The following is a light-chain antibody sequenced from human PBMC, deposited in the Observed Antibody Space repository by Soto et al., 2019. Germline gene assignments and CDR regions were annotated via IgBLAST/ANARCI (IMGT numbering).Light chain of an antibody. V-gene: IGKV3-15*01. CDR1: QSVSSN. Sequence: EIVMTQSPATLSVSPGERATLSCRASQSVSSNLAWYQQKPGQAPRLLIYGASTRATGIPARFSGSGSGTEFTLTISSLQSEDFVTYYCQQYVNYPYTFGQGTKLEIK. CDR2: GAS. CDR3: QQYVNYPYT. J-gene: IGKJ2*01.